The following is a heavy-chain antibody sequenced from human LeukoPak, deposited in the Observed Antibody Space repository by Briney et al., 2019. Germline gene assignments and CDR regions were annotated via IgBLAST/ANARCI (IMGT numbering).Heavy chain of an antibody. CDR1: GGSMTTHH. CDR2: VFDSGRT. Sequence: SETLSLTCTVSGGSMTTHHWNWIRQTPGKGLEWIGYVFDSGRTKVNPSLTSRVTLSTDTSKNQLSLRLSSVTAADTAVYYCTTIKRGDIFGYFDFWGQGVLVTVSS. D-gene: IGHD5-18*01. J-gene: IGHJ4*02. V-gene: IGHV4-59*11. CDR3: TTIKRGDIFGYFDF.